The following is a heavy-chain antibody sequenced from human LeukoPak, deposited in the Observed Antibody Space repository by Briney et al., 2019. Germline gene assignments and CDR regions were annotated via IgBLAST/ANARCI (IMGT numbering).Heavy chain of an antibody. J-gene: IGHJ4*02. Sequence: SETLSLTCTVSGGSISSSYYYWGWIRQPPGKGLEWIGSIYYSGSTYYNPSLKSRVTISVDTSKNQFSLKLSSVTAADTAVYYCARVLSSGWEPFDYWGQGTLVTVSS. V-gene: IGHV4-39*07. CDR3: ARVLSSGWEPFDY. CDR2: IYYSGST. CDR1: GGSISSSYYY. D-gene: IGHD6-19*01.